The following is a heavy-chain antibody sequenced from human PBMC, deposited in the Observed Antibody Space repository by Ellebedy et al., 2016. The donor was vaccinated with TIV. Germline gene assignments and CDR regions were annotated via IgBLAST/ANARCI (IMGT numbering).Heavy chain of an antibody. CDR1: GTSMSSGGYY. V-gene: IGHV4-31*03. CDR3: TGDQTRKSYIDY. Sequence: SETLSLXCTVSGTSMSSGGYYWSWIRQHPGKGLEWIGYIYYNGITYYNPSLKSRFTLSVDTSKNQFSLKVTSVTAADTAVYYCTGDQTRKSYIDYWGQGTLVTVSS. J-gene: IGHJ4*02. CDR2: IYYNGIT.